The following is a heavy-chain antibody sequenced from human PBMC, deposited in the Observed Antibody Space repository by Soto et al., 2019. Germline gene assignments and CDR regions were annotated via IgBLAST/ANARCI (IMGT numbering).Heavy chain of an antibody. CDR1: GYTFTTYG. CDR3: ARGRYGDY. CDR2: IRAHKGKT. J-gene: IGHJ4*02. V-gene: IGHV1-18*01. D-gene: IGHD1-1*01. Sequence: QVHLVQSGAEVKKPGASVKVSCKGSGYTFTTYGITGVRQAPGQGFGGMGWIRAHKGKTNYAQKPQGRVTVTRDTSTSTAYMELRSLRSDDTAVYYCARGRYGDYWGQGALVTVSS.